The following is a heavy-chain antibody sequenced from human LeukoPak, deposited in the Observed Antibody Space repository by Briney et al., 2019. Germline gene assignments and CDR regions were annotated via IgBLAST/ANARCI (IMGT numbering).Heavy chain of an antibody. Sequence: ASVKVSCKASGGTFNRYAISWVRQAPGQGPQWMGAITPIFGAPNYAQRFQGRLKITADASTSTAYMELSRLTSDDTAIYYCARDAAIHGNRDYYYLYWGQGTLVTVSS. CDR2: ITPIFGAP. D-gene: IGHD3-22*01. CDR3: ARDAAIHGNRDYYYLY. CDR1: GGTFNRYA. J-gene: IGHJ4*02. V-gene: IGHV1-69*01.